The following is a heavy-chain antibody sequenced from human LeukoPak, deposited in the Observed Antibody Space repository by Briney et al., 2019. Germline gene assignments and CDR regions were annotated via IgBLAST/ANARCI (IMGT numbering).Heavy chain of an antibody. J-gene: IGHJ4*02. V-gene: IGHV3-23*01. CDR1: GFTFGMYA. D-gene: IGHD2-8*01. CDR2: LSGSGGST. CDR3: AKNAAGIVLMIYAPLDS. Sequence: GGSLRLSCAASGFTFGMYAMSWVRQAPGKGLEWVSTLSGSGGSTYYADSVKGRFTISGDESKNTLSLQMNSLRPEDTAAYYCAKNAAGIVLMIYAPLDSWGQGTLVTVSS.